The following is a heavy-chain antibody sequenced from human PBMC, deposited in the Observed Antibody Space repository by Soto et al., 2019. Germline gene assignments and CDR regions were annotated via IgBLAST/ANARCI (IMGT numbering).Heavy chain of an antibody. CDR2: IDPSDSYT. Sequence: PGESLKISCKGSGYSFTSYWITWVRQMPGKGLEWMGRIDPSDSYTNYSPSFQGHVTISADKSISTAYVQWSSLKAADTAMYYCARGAPVEAREPGVVIIGDSYYGMDVWGQGTTVTVSS. J-gene: IGHJ6*01. V-gene: IGHV5-10-1*01. CDR3: ARGAPVEAREPGVVIIGDSYYGMDV. CDR1: GYSFTSYW. D-gene: IGHD3-3*01.